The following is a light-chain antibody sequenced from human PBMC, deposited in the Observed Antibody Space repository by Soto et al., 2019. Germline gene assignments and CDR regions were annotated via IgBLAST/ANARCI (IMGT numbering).Light chain of an antibody. CDR3: QQYNNLPFT. CDR1: QSISSN. Sequence: EIVMTQSPATLSVSPGERATLSCRASQSISSNLAWYQQKPGQAPRLLLYGASTRASGIPATFSGSGSGTEFTLTISSLQSEDFAVYYCQQYNNLPFTFGPGTKVDIK. J-gene: IGKJ3*01. V-gene: IGKV3-15*01. CDR2: GAS.